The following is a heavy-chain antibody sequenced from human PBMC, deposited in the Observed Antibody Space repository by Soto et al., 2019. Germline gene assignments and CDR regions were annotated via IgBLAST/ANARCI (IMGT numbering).Heavy chain of an antibody. D-gene: IGHD4-17*01. CDR3: ARLDYGDPDY. J-gene: IGHJ4*02. V-gene: IGHV3-72*01. Sequence: EVQLVESGGGLVQPGGSLRLSCAASGFTFSDHYMDWVRQAPGKGLEWVGRSRNKANSYTTDYAASVKGRFTISRDNSKNSLYLQMNSLKTEDTAVYYCARLDYGDPDYWGQGTLVTVSS. CDR1: GFTFSDHY. CDR2: SRNKANSYTT.